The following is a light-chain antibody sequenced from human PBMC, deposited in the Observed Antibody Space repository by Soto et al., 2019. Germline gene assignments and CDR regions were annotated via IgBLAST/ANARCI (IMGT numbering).Light chain of an antibody. CDR1: TSDVGGYNY. CDR2: EVT. V-gene: IGLV2-14*01. Sequence: QSVLTHPASVSGSLGQSITISCTGTTSDVGGYNYVSWYQQHPGKAPILMIYEVTNRPSGVSNRFSGSKSGNTASLTISGLQVEDGAEYYCGSYTGSITYVFGTGAKVTVL. J-gene: IGLJ1*01. CDR3: GSYTGSITYV.